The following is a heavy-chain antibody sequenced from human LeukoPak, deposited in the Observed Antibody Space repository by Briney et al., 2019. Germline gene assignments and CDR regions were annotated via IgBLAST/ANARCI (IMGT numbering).Heavy chain of an antibody. CDR3: ARGGDSSGFYYYFDY. V-gene: IGHV4-30-2*01. Sequence: SETLSLTCTVSGGSISSGGYSWSWIRQPPGKDLEWIGYIYHSANTYYNPYLKSRVTISVDRSKNQFSLKLTSVTAADTAVYYCARGGDSSGFYYYFDYWGQGTLVTVSS. D-gene: IGHD3-22*01. CDR2: IYHSANT. J-gene: IGHJ4*02. CDR1: GGSISSGGYS.